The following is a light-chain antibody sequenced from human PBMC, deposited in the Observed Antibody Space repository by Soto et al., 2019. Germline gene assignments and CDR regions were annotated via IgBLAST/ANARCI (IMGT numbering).Light chain of an antibody. CDR3: QQRSNWPPSLT. CDR2: EVS. Sequence: EIVLTQSPATLSLSPGERATLSCRASQSVSSYLAWYQQKPGQAPRLLIYEVSNRATGIPARFSGSGSGTDFTLTISSLEPEDFAVYYCQQRSNWPPSLTFGGGTKVEIK. V-gene: IGKV3-11*01. CDR1: QSVSSY. J-gene: IGKJ4*01.